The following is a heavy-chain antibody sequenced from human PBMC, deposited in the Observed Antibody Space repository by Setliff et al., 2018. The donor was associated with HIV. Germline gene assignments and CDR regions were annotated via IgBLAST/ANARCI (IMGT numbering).Heavy chain of an antibody. CDR3: ARAKATRQARPTNCFDP. CDR2: IIPMFVTA. CDR1: GGNFRFYA. Sequence: SVKVSCKASGGNFRFYAFSWVRQAPGQGLEWMGGIIPMFVTANYAQKFQDRVTITADESTSTAYMELSSLRFEDTAVYYCARAKATRQARPTNCFDPWGQGALVTVSS. D-gene: IGHD1-1*01. J-gene: IGHJ5*02. V-gene: IGHV1-69*13.